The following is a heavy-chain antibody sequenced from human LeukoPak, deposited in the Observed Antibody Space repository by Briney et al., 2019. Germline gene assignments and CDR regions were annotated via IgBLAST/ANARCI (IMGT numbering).Heavy chain of an antibody. CDR1: GYTFTTLD. V-gene: IGHV1-8*03. D-gene: IGHD3-3*01. Sequence: ASVKVSCKASGYTFTTLDINWVRQATGQGLEWMGWINPNSGNRGYAQKFQGRVTITRDTSISTAYMELSSLRSEDTAVYYCASSITIFGVADQHWGQGTLVTVSS. CDR2: INPNSGNR. J-gene: IGHJ1*01. CDR3: ASSITIFGVADQH.